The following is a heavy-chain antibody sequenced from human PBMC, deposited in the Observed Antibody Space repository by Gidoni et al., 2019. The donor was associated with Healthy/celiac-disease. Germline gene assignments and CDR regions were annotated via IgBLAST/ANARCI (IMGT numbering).Heavy chain of an antibody. CDR2: IYYSGRA. J-gene: IGHJ4*02. CDR1: GGSISSYY. Sequence: QVQLQESGPGLVKPSETLSLTCTVSGGSISSYYWSWIRQPPGKGLAWIGYIYYSGRANYNPSLKRRVTISVDTSNNQFSLKLSSVTAADTAVYYCARASYDYVWGSYRLDYWGQGTLVTVSS. CDR3: ARASYDYVWGSYRLDY. V-gene: IGHV4-59*01. D-gene: IGHD3-16*02.